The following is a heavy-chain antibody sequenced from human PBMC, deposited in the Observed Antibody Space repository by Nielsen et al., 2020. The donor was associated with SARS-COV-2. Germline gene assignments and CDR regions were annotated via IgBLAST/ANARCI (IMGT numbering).Heavy chain of an antibody. V-gene: IGHV3-53*01. CDR1: GFTVSRKY. J-gene: IGHJ4*02. Sequence: GESLKISCAASGFTVSRKYMTWVRQAPGKGLEWVSVIFSGGRIEYADSVKGRFTISRDNAKNSLYLQMNSLRADDTAVYYCANRDYWGRGTLVTVSS. CDR2: IFSGGRI. CDR3: ANRDY.